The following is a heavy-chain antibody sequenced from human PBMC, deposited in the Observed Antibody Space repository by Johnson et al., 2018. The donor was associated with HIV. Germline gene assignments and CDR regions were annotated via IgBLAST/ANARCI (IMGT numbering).Heavy chain of an antibody. V-gene: IGHV3-30-3*01. CDR2: ISYDGSNK. CDR1: GFTLSRYA. Sequence: QVQLVESGGGVVQPGRSLRISCAASGFTLSRYAMHWVRQAPGKGLEWVAVISYDGSNKYYEDSVTGRFPISRDNSKNTLYLQMNSLRAEDTAVYYCARVHPAVAGNDAFDIWGQGTMVTVSS. CDR3: ARVHPAVAGNDAFDI. J-gene: IGHJ3*02. D-gene: IGHD6-19*01.